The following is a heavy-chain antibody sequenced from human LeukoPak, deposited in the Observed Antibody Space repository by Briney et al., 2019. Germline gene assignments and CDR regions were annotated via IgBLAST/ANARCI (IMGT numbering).Heavy chain of an antibody. Sequence: GGSLTLSCAASGFTFSSYEMNWVRQAPGKGLEWVSYIASGGGANRFYSESVKGRFTISRDNAKNSLYLHMNSLRAKDTGVYYCARIGTTTRGPAGLDVWGQGTTVTVSS. J-gene: IGHJ6*02. CDR1: GFTFSSYE. V-gene: IGHV3-48*03. CDR2: IASGGGANR. CDR3: ARIGTTTRGPAGLDV. D-gene: IGHD2/OR15-2a*01.